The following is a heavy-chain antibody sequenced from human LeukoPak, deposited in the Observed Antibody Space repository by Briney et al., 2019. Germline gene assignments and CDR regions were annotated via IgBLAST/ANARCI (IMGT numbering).Heavy chain of an antibody. CDR2: INPNSGGT. J-gene: IGHJ4*02. CDR3: ARAGVDTAMVSGY. D-gene: IGHD5-18*01. V-gene: IGHV1-2*02. CDR1: GYTFTGYY. Sequence: GASVKVSCKASGYTFTGYYMHWVRQAPGQGLEWMGWINPNSGGTNYAQKFQGRVTMTRDTSTSTVYMELSSLRSEDTAVYYCARAGVDTAMVSGYWGQGTLVTVSS.